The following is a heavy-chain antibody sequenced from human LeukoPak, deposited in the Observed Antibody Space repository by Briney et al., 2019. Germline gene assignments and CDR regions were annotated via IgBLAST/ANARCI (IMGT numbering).Heavy chain of an antibody. CDR2: IRSKAYGGTT. D-gene: IGHD4-17*01. CDR3: TRGSGYGDYKAFDI. CDR1: GFTFSKAW. J-gene: IGHJ3*02. Sequence: GGSLRLSCEASGFTFSKAWMSWVRQAPGKGLEWVGFIRSKAYGGTTEYAASVKGRFTISRDDSKSIAYLQMNSLKTEDTAVYYCTRGSGYGDYKAFDIWGQGTMVTVSS. V-gene: IGHV3-49*04.